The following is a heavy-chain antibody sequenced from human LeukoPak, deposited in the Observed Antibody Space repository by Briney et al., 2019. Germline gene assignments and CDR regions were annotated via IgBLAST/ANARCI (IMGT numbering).Heavy chain of an antibody. J-gene: IGHJ6*03. CDR3: VRGSLASGVVVYYYYYLDV. V-gene: IGHV3-48*01. CDR2: ISASRGIT. CDR1: GFNYSSYT. Sequence: GSLRLSCAASGFNYSSYTMNWVRQAPGMGLEWLSYISASRGITYYADSVKGRFTISRDNAKNSLYLQMNSLRAEDTAVYYYVRGSLASGVVVYYYYYLDVWGKGTTVTVSS. D-gene: IGHD3-3*01.